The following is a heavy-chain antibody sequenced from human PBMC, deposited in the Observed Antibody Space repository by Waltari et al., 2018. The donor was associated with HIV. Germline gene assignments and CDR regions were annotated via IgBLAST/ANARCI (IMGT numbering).Heavy chain of an antibody. V-gene: IGHV1-2*02. CDR2: INPNSGGT. CDR1: GYTFTGYY. CDR3: ARDRILLGYYYGMDV. J-gene: IGHJ6*02. Sequence: QVQLVQPGAEGKKPGASVKDSGEASGYTFTGYYIHWVRQAPGQGLEWMGWINPNSGGTNYAQKFQGRVTMTRDTSISTAYMELSRLTSDDTAVYYCARDRILLGYYYGMDVWGQGP.